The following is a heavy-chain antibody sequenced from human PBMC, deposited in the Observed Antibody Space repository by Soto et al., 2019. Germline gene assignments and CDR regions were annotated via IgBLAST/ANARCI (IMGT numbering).Heavy chain of an antibody. CDR3: ANGLSQPPGGWFDP. V-gene: IGHV3-53*01. CDR1: GFTVTSNY. Sequence: EVQVVESGGGLIQPGGSLRLSCAVSGFTVTSNYMTWVRQAPGKGLEWVSVIYSGGSTYYADSVRGRFTISRDNSKNTLYLQMNSLRADDTAVYYCANGLSQPPGGWFDPWGQGTLVTVSS. D-gene: IGHD3-16*01. J-gene: IGHJ5*02. CDR2: IYSGGST.